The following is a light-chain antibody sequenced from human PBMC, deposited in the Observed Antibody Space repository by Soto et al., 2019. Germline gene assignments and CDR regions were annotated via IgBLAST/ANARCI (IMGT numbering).Light chain of an antibody. CDR2: DVN. V-gene: IGLV2-11*01. CDR3: CSYAGDPYV. Sequence: QSALTQPLSVSGSPGQSVTISCTGTSRDVGGYNFVSWYQQYPGKAPSLLIYDVNQRPPGVPGRFSGSKSGNTASLTISGLQAEDEADYYCCSYAGDPYVFGPGTKLTVL. CDR1: SRDVGGYNF. J-gene: IGLJ1*01.